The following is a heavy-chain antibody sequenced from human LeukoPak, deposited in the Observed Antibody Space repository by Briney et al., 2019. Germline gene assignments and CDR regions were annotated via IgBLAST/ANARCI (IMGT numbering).Heavy chain of an antibody. J-gene: IGHJ5*02. V-gene: IGHV4-39*02. D-gene: IGHD2-2*03. Sequence: SETLSLTFTVSNGSITSDSYYWAWVRQPPGKGLEWIGTIFYSGKTYYSASLKSRVTVSLDTSKKNFSLRLSSVTAADTAVYYCARLWIVATWFDAWGQGALVTVSS. CDR2: IFYSGKT. CDR1: NGSITSDSYY. CDR3: ARLWIVATWFDA.